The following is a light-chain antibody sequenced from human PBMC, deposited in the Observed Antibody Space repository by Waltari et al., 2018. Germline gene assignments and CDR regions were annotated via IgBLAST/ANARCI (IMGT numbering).Light chain of an antibody. CDR2: DVS. V-gene: IGLV2-14*03. J-gene: IGLJ2*01. Sequence: WYQQPPGKAPKLMIYDVSNRPSGVSNRFSGSKSGNTASLTISGVQAEDEANYYCSSYTTSSIVVFGGGTKLTVL. CDR3: SSYTTSSIVV.